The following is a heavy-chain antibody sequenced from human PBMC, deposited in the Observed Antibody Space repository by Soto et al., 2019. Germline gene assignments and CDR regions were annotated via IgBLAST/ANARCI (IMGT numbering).Heavy chain of an antibody. V-gene: IGHV3-48*02. D-gene: IGHD4-17*01. CDR2: ISSSSSTI. CDR1: GFTFSSYS. J-gene: IGHJ6*02. Sequence: EVQLVESGGGLVQPGGSLRLSCAASGFTFSSYSMNWVRQAPGKGLEWVSYISSSSSTIYYADSVKGRFTISRDNAKNSLYLQMNSLRDEDTAVYYCARKDPDYGDFQGWEVVWGQGTTVTVSS. CDR3: ARKDPDYGDFQGWEVV.